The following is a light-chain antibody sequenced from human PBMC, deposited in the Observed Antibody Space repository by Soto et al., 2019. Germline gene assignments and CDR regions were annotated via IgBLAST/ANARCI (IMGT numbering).Light chain of an antibody. CDR2: GAS. CDR1: QSVSSN. J-gene: IGKJ5*01. CDR3: QQYNNWHPIT. V-gene: IGKV3-15*01. Sequence: EIVMTQSPATLSVSPGERATLSCRASQSVSSNLAWYQQKPGQAPRLLIYGASTRATGIPARFSGSGSGTEFTLTISSLQSEDFAVYYCQQYNNWHPITCGQGTRLEI.